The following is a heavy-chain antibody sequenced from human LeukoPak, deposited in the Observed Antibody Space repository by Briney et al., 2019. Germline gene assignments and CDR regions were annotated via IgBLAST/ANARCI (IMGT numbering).Heavy chain of an antibody. V-gene: IGHV3-15*01. CDR3: TTDRERYFDWSRGYFDY. J-gene: IGHJ4*02. CDR1: GFTFSNAW. Sequence: GGSLRLSCAASGFTFSNAWMSWVRQAPGKGLEWVGRIKSKTDGGTTDYAAPVKGRFTISRDDSKNTLYLQMNSLKTEDTAVYYCTTDRERYFDWSRGYFDYWGQGTLVTVSS. D-gene: IGHD3-9*01. CDR2: IKSKTDGGTT.